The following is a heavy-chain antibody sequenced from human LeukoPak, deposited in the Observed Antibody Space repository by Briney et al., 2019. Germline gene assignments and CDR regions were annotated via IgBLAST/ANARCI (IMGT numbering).Heavy chain of an antibody. Sequence: ASVKVSCKASGYTFTSYYMHWVRQAPGQGLEWMGIINPSGGSTSYAQKFQGRVTMTRDTSTSTVYMELSSLRSEDTAVYYCARQIVLAATYWYFDLWGRGTLVTVSS. D-gene: IGHD2-15*01. CDR1: GYTFTSYY. CDR2: INPSGGST. J-gene: IGHJ2*01. V-gene: IGHV1-46*01. CDR3: ARQIVLAATYWYFDL.